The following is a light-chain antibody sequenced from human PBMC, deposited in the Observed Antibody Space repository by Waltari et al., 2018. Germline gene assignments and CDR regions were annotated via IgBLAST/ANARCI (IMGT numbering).Light chain of an antibody. V-gene: IGKV4-1*01. Sequence: DIVMTQSPDSLAVSLGERANLNCTASQSVLYSSNNKNYLTWYQQKPGQPPKLLIYWASTRESGVPDRFSGSASGTDFTLTISSLQAEDVAVYYCQQYYSAPYTLGQGTKLEIK. CDR2: WAS. CDR3: QQYYSAPYT. CDR1: QSVLYSSNNKNY. J-gene: IGKJ2*01.